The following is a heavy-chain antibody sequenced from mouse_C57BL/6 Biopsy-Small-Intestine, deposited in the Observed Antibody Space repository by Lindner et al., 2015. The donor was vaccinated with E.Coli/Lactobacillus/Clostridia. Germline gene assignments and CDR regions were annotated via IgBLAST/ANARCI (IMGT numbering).Heavy chain of an antibody. D-gene: IGHD2-12*01. Sequence: SVKVSCKASGGTFSNFAISWVRQAPGQGLEWMGGLIPIFDTANYAQNFQGRVTITADESTSTVYMELSSLRSEDTAVYYCARGSYSSTSDAFDIWGQGTMVTVSS. V-gene: IGHV1-81*01. J-gene: IGHJ3*01. CDR3: ARGSYSSTSDAFDI. CDR1: GGTFSNFA. CDR2: LIPIFDTA.